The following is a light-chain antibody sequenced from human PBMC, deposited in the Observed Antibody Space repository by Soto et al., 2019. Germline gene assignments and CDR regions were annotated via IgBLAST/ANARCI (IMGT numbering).Light chain of an antibody. V-gene: IGLV2-14*03. Sequence: QSALTQPASVSGSPGQSITISCTGTSSDVGGYNYVSWYQHYPGKAPKLMIYDVSNRPSGVSNRFSGSKSGNAASLTISGLQAEDAAEYYCSSYTGSSTLVFGGGTQLTVL. CDR1: SSDVGGYNY. J-gene: IGLJ2*01. CDR3: SSYTGSSTLV. CDR2: DVS.